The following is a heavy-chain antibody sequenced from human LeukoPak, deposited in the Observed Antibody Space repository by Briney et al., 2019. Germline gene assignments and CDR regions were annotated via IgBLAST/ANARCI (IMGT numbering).Heavy chain of an antibody. CDR3: ARSDGYGLVGI. Sequence: PSETLSLTCTVSGGSISSSSYYWGWIRQPPGKGLEWIGSIYYSGSTYYNPSLKSRVIIMIDTPKNHFSLTLSSVTAADTAVYYCARSDGYGLVGIWGQGTMVTVSS. CDR1: GGSISSSSYY. D-gene: IGHD5-18*01. J-gene: IGHJ3*02. V-gene: IGHV4-39*07. CDR2: IYYSGST.